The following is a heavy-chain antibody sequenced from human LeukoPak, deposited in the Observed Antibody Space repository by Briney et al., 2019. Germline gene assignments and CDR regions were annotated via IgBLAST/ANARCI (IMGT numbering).Heavy chain of an antibody. CDR2: IKQDGSEK. CDR1: GFTFSNAW. Sequence: GGSLRLSCAASGFTFSNAWMSWVRQAPGKGLEWVANIKQDGSEKYYVDSVKGRFTISRDNAKNSLYLQMNSLRAEDTAVYYCARGLELGEFDYWGQGTLVTVSS. D-gene: IGHD1-7*01. J-gene: IGHJ4*02. CDR3: ARGLELGEFDY. V-gene: IGHV3-7*01.